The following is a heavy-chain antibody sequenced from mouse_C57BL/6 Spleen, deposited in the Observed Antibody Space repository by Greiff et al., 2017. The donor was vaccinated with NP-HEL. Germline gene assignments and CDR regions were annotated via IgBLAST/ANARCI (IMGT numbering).Heavy chain of an antibody. V-gene: IGHV5-16*01. Sequence: EVKLVESEGGLVQPGSSMKLSCTASGFTFSDYYMAWVRQVPEKGLEWVANINYDGSSTYYLDSLKSRFIISRDNAKNILYLQMSSLKSEDTATYYCARGEGYYGSVDYWGQGTTLTVSS. CDR1: GFTFSDYY. CDR2: INYDGSST. CDR3: ARGEGYYGSVDY. J-gene: IGHJ2*01. D-gene: IGHD1-1*01.